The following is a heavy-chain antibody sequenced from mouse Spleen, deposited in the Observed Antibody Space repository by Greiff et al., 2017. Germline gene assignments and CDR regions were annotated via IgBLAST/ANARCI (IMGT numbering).Heavy chain of an antibody. CDR3: ARGGYSNPSWFAY. D-gene: IGHD2-5*01. Sequence: QVQLKESGAELVRPGTSVKVSCKASGYAFTNYLIEWVKQRPGQGLEWIGVINPGSGGTNYNEKFKGKATLTADKSSSTAYMQLSSLTSEDSAVYFCARGGYSNPSWFAYWGQGTLVTVSA. CDR2: INPGSGGT. CDR1: GYAFTNYL. J-gene: IGHJ3*01. V-gene: IGHV1-54*01.